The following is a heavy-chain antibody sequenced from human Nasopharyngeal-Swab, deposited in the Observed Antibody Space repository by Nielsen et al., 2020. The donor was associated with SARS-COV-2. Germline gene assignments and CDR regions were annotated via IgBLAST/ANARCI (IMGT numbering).Heavy chain of an antibody. CDR1: GGSINTYH. J-gene: IGHJ4*02. D-gene: IGHD6-19*01. Sequence: GSLRLSCTVSGGSINTYHWSWIRQPPGKGLEWIGYITYSGSTTYNPSLKSRVTISIDTSKNQFSLNLNSVTAADTAVYYCAKNGVGWSFDYWGQGTLVTVSS. CDR2: ITYSGST. V-gene: IGHV4-59*08. CDR3: AKNGVGWSFDY.